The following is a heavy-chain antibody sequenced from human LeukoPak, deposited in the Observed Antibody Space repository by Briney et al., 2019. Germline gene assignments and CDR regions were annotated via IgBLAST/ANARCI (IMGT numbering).Heavy chain of an antibody. D-gene: IGHD5-24*01. Sequence: PGGSLRLSCAASGFTFDDYAMHWVRQAPGKGLEWVSGISWNSGSIGYADSVKGRFTISRDNAKNSLYLQMNSLRAEDTALYYCAKSANGYQMDFDYWGQGTLVTVSS. CDR1: GFTFDDYA. CDR3: AKSANGYQMDFDY. CDR2: ISWNSGSI. V-gene: IGHV3-9*01. J-gene: IGHJ4*02.